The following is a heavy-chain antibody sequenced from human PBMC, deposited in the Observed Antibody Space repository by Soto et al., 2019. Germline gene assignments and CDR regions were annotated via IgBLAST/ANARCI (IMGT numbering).Heavy chain of an antibody. J-gene: IGHJ6*03. CDR2: IYYTGSP. V-gene: IGHV4-59*08. D-gene: IGHD6-19*01. Sequence: SETLSLTCTVSGGSISSYFWSWIRQSPGKGLEWIGYIYYTGSPDYNASLKSRVTMSVDTSKNEFSLKLSSVTAADTAVYYCARRARGSSAFYYYYYMDVWGKGTTVTVS. CDR3: ARRARGSSAFYYYYYMDV. CDR1: GGSISSYF.